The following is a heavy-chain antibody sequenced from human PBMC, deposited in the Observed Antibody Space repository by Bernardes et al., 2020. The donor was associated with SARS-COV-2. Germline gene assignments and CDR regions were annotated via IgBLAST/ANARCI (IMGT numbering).Heavy chain of an antibody. CDR1: GGSISSSSYY. J-gene: IGHJ3*02. Sequence: SETLSLTCTVSGGSISSSSYYWDWIRQPPGKGLEWIGSIYYYGSASYSNPSLKSRVTISLDTSKNQFSLKLSSVTAADTAVYYCARPLRDYYDDTRYLNRDAFDIWGQGTMVTVSS. D-gene: IGHD3-22*01. CDR3: ARPLRDYYDDTRYLNRDAFDI. V-gene: IGHV4-39*01. CDR2: IYYYGSAS.